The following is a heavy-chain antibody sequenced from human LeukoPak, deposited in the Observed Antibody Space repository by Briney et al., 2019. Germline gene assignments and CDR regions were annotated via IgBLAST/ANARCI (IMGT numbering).Heavy chain of an antibody. D-gene: IGHD6-13*01. Sequence: SETLSLTCTVSGYSISSGYYWGWIRQPPGKGLEWIGSIYYSGSTYYNPSLKSRVTISVDTSKNQFSLKLSSLTAADTAAYYCARVAAAGYYYYMDVWGKGTTVTISS. V-gene: IGHV4-38-2*02. CDR1: GYSISSGYY. CDR3: ARVAAAGYYYYMDV. CDR2: IYYSGST. J-gene: IGHJ6*03.